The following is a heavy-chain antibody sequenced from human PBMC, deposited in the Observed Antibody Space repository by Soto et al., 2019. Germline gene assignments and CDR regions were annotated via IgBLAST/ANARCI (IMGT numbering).Heavy chain of an antibody. CDR3: ARSAISTHWFFDL. CDR2: IYYTGYT. J-gene: IGHJ2*01. Sequence: KPSETLSLTCSVSGGPISSSSYYWGWIRQAPGKGLEWPATIYYTGYTYHNPSLKSHVTISVDTSKDQFSLELTSVTAADTALYYCARSAISTHWFFDLWGRGTLVTVS. V-gene: IGHV4-39*01. D-gene: IGHD5-18*01. CDR1: GGPISSSSYY.